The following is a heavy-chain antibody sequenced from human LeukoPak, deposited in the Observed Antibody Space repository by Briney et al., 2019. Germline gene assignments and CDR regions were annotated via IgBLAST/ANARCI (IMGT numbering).Heavy chain of an antibody. CDR1: GGSISSYY. Sequence: SETLSLTCTVSGGSISSYYWSWIRQPAGKGLEWIGRIDASGSTNYNPSLKSRVTMSVDTSKNQFSLKLSSVTAADTDVYYCARDQAYSPSRAYCSSTSCRPYYFDYWGQGTLVTVSS. J-gene: IGHJ4*02. CDR3: ARDQAYSPSRAYCSSTSCRPYYFDY. V-gene: IGHV4-4*07. D-gene: IGHD2-2*01. CDR2: IDASGST.